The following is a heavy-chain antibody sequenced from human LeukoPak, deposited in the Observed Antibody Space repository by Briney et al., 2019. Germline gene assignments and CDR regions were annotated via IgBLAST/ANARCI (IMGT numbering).Heavy chain of an antibody. V-gene: IGHV4-39*01. CDR3: ARVLAAAAHFDY. D-gene: IGHD6-13*01. CDR1: GGSVSNNNYY. J-gene: IGHJ4*02. CDR2: LSYSGST. Sequence: SETLSLTCTVSGGSVSNNNYYWGWIRQPPGKGLEWIGSLSYSGSTYYNPSFKSRVTISVDTSKNQFSLKVSSVTAADTAVYYCARVLAAAAHFDYWGQGTLVTVSS.